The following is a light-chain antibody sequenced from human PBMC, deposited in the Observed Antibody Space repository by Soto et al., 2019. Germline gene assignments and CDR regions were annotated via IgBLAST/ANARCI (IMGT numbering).Light chain of an antibody. CDR2: KSS. Sequence: AIEMTQSPSSLSASVGDTVTITCRASQGIGKDLAWFQQKPGRAPKLLIYKSSILESGVPSRFSGSGSGTEFTLTISSLQPDDFATYYCQQFNTSPWTFGQGTKVDIK. CDR3: QQFNTSPWT. V-gene: IGKV1-13*02. J-gene: IGKJ1*01. CDR1: QGIGKD.